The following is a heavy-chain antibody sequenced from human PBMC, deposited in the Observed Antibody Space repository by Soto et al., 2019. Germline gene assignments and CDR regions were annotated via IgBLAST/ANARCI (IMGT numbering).Heavy chain of an antibody. CDR2: ISSTSSYI. V-gene: IGHV3-21*01. D-gene: IGHD2-15*01. CDR3: ASPVLGYCSGGSCYTTDY. CDR1: GFTFSTYN. J-gene: IGHJ4*02. Sequence: PGGSLRLSCAASGFTFSTYNMNWVRQAPGKGLEWVSSISSTSSYIYYADSVKGRFTISRDNAKNSLYLQMNSLRAEDTAVYYCASPVLGYCSGGSCYTTDYWGQGTLVTVSS.